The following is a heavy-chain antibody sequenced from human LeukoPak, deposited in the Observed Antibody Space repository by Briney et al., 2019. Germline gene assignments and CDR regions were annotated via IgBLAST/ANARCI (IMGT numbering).Heavy chain of an antibody. CDR2: IYYSGST. V-gene: IGHV4-59*01. D-gene: IGHD4-23*01. Sequence: SETLSLTCTVSGGSISSYYWSWIRQPPGEGLEWIGYIYYSGSTNYNPSLKSRVTISVDTSKNQFSLKLGSVTAADTAVYYCAGNYGGDIFDYWGQGTLVTVSS. CDR3: AGNYGGDIFDY. CDR1: GGSISSYY. J-gene: IGHJ4*02.